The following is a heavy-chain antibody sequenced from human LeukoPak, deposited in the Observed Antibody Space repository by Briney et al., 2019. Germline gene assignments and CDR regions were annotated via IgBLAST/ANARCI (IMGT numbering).Heavy chain of an antibody. CDR1: GFTFSSYS. Sequence: PGGSLRLSCAASGFTFSSYSMNWVRQAPGKGLEWVSYISSSSSTIYYADSVKGRFTISRDNAKNSLYLQMNSLRAEDTAVYYCAGEWVAAPDYWGQGTLVTASS. D-gene: IGHD6-6*01. CDR2: ISSSSSTI. CDR3: AGEWVAAPDY. V-gene: IGHV3-48*01. J-gene: IGHJ4*02.